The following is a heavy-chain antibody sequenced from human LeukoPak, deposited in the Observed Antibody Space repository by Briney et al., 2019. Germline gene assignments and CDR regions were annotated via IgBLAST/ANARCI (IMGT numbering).Heavy chain of an antibody. Sequence: LELVSGINWSGGSTGYADPLRGRFTISRDNAKNSLYLQMDSLRVEDTALYYCARAPITSPFYFDYWGQGTLVTVSS. CDR2: INWSGGST. CDR3: ARAPITSPFYFDY. J-gene: IGHJ4*02. D-gene: IGHD2-2*01. V-gene: IGHV3-20*03.